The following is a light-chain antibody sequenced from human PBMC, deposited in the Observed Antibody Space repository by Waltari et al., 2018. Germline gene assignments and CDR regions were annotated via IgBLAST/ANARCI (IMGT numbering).Light chain of an antibody. J-gene: IGLJ2*01. CDR2: KDI. Sequence: YEVTQPPSLSTSPGQTARITCSGEGLGKNYVNWYQQKPGQAPVLVIFKDIERPSGIPERFSGSTSGTTVTLTIGGVQAEDEADYYCQSVDRSGTLVVFGGGTRLTVL. V-gene: IGLV3-25*03. CDR3: QSVDRSGTLVV. CDR1: GLGKNY.